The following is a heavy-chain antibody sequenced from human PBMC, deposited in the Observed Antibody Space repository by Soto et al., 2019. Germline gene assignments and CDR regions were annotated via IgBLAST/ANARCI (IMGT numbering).Heavy chain of an antibody. V-gene: IGHV4-30-2*01. Sequence: SETLSLTCTFSGGSISSGGYSWSWIRQPPGKGLEWIGYIYHSGSTYYNPSLKSRVTISVDRSKNQLSLKLSSVTAADTAVYYCARSKAMIVEYYFDYWGQGTLVTVSS. CDR3: ARSKAMIVEYYFDY. CDR2: IYHSGST. D-gene: IGHD3-22*01. J-gene: IGHJ4*02. CDR1: GGSISSGGYS.